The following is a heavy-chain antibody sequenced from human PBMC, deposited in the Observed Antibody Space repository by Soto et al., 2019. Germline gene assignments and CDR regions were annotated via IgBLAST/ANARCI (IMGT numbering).Heavy chain of an antibody. CDR3: AREGAATANYGMDV. D-gene: IGHD2-15*01. CDR2: VNPNSGGT. V-gene: IGHV1-2*04. J-gene: IGHJ6*02. Sequence: ASVKVSCKATGGTFSNYPITWVRQAPGQGLEWMGWVNPNSGGTNYAQKFQGWVTMTRDTSISTVYMELSSLKSDDMAVYYCAREGAATANYGMDVWGQGTTVTVSS. CDR1: GGTFSNYP.